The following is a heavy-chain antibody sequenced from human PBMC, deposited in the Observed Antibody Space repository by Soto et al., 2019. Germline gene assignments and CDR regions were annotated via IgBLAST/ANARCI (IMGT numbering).Heavy chain of an antibody. Sequence: ASVKVSCKASGDTFTSYCISWVRQAPGQGLEWMGWISAYNGNTNYAQKLQGRVTMTTDTSTSTAYMELRSLRSDDTAVYYCARAVASVTNDYWGQGTLVTVSS. CDR1: GDTFTSYC. D-gene: IGHD4-17*01. CDR3: ARAVASVTNDY. J-gene: IGHJ4*02. V-gene: IGHV1-18*01. CDR2: ISAYNGNT.